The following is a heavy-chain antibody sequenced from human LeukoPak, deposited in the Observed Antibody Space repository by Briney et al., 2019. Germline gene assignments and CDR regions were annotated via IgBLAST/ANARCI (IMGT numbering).Heavy chain of an antibody. J-gene: IGHJ4*02. D-gene: IGHD6-19*01. CDR2: IVVGSGNT. V-gene: IGHV1-58*02. Sequence: GASVKVSCKASGYSFTAYYMHWVRQARGQRLEWIGWIVVGSGNTNYAQKFQERVTITRDMSTSTAYMELSSLRSEDTAVYYCAAASSIAVAGILDYWGQGTLVTVSS. CDR1: GYSFTAYY. CDR3: AAASSIAVAGILDY.